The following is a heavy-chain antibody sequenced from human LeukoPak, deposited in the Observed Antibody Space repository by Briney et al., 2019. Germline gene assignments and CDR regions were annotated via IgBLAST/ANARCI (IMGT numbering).Heavy chain of an antibody. CDR1: GFTFSSYS. J-gene: IGHJ4*02. Sequence: GSLRLSCAASGFTFSSYSMNWVRQPPGKGLEWIGEINHSGSTNYNPSLKSRVTISVDTSKNQFSLKLSSVTAADTAVYYCARFGGYGPNFDYWGQGTLVTVSS. V-gene: IGHV4-34*01. CDR3: ARFGGYGPNFDY. D-gene: IGHD4/OR15-4a*01. CDR2: INHSGST.